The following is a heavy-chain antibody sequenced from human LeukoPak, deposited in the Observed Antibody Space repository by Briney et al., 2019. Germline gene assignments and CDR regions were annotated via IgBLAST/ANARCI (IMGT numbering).Heavy chain of an antibody. J-gene: IGHJ4*02. CDR2: ISGSGGST. D-gene: IGHD3-22*01. V-gene: IGHV3-23*01. CDR3: ARARYDSSGYSSDDY. Sequence: GGSLRLSCAASGFTFSSYAMSWVRQAPGKGLEWVSAISGSGGSTYYADSVKGRFTISRDNSKNTLYLQMNSLRAEDTAVYYCARARYDSSGYSSDDYWGQGTLVTVSS. CDR1: GFTFSSYA.